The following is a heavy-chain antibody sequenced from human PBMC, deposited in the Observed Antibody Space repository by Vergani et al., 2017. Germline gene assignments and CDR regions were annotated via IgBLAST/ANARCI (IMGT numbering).Heavy chain of an antibody. CDR2: INPSGGHT. Sequence: QVQVVQSGAEVKKSGASVKVSCKTSGYTFSNYYMHWVRQAPGQGLEWMVIINPSGGHTNYAQKFQGRVTMTRDTSTSTVYMELSSLSSEDTAIYYCARGDYGILTVYRYWGQGTLVTVSA. J-gene: IGHJ4*02. CDR3: ARGDYGILTVYRY. V-gene: IGHV1-46*01. D-gene: IGHD3-9*01. CDR1: GYTFSNYY.